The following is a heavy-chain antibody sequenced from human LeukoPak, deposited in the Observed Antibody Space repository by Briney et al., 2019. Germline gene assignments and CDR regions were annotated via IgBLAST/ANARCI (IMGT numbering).Heavy chain of an antibody. Sequence: SETLSLTCTVSGGSISSYYWSWIRQPPGKGLEWIGYIYYSGSTNYNPSLKSRVTISVDTSKNQFSLKLSSVTAADTAVYYCTRGAGWLIDYWGQGILVTVSS. CDR2: IYYSGST. D-gene: IGHD3-16*01. CDR1: GGSISSYY. J-gene: IGHJ4*02. V-gene: IGHV4-59*01. CDR3: TRGAGWLIDY.